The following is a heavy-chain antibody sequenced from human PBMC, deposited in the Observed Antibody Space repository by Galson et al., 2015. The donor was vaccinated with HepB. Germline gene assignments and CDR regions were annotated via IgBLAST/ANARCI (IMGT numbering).Heavy chain of an antibody. Sequence: SLRLSCAASGFSFSSYWMTWVRQAPGKGLEWVANIKGDGSEKDHVDSVKGRFTISRDNAKKSLYLQMNSLRVEDTAVYYCAREDIAVTSAITEVFYYYNGMDVWGQGTTVTVSS. CDR2: IKGDGSEK. J-gene: IGHJ6*02. CDR1: GFSFSSYW. D-gene: IGHD2-21*01. V-gene: IGHV3-7*01. CDR3: AREDIAVTSAITEVFYYYNGMDV.